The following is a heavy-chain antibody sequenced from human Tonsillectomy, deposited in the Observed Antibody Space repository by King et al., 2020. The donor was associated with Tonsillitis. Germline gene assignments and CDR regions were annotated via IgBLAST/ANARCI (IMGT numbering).Heavy chain of an antibody. J-gene: IGHJ5*02. D-gene: IGHD5-18*01. CDR2: IYYSGST. CDR1: GGSISSSSYY. CDR3: ARQLAEIQLWLRRFDP. V-gene: IGHV4-39*01. Sequence: QLQESGPGLVKPSETLSLTCTVSGGSISSSSYYWGWIRQPPGKGLEWIGSIYYSGSTYYNPSLKSRVTISVDTSKNQFSLKLSSVTAADTAVYYCARQLAEIQLWLRRFDPWGQGTLVTVSS.